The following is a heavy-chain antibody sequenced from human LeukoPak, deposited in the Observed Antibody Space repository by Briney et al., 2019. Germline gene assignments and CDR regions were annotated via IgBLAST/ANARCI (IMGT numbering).Heavy chain of an antibody. J-gene: IGHJ5*02. CDR2: ISSSGSTI. CDR3: ARGHYDILNWFDP. V-gene: IGHV3-11*01. D-gene: IGHD3-9*01. CDR1: GFTFSDYY. Sequence: GGSLRLSCAASGFTFSDYYMSWIRQAPGKGLEWVSYISSSGSTIYYADSVKGRFTISRDNAKISLYLKMNSLRAEDTAVYYCARGHYDILNWFDPWGQGTLVTVSS.